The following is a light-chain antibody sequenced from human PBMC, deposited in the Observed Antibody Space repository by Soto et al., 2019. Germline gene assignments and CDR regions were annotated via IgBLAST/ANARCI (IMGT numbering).Light chain of an antibody. J-gene: IGKJ2*01. CDR3: QQYYNWPRT. CDR1: QSVSSN. CDR2: GAS. V-gene: IGKV3-15*01. Sequence: IVMTQSPATLSVSLGERATLSCRASQSVSSNLAWYQQKPGQAPRLLIYGASTRATGIPVRFSGSGSGTEFTLTISSLQSEDFAVYYCQQYYNWPRTFGQGTKLEIK.